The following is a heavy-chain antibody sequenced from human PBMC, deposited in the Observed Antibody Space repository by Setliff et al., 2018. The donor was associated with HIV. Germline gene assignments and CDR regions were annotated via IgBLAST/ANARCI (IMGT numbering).Heavy chain of an antibody. CDR2: IYYTGIP. CDR1: GGSMNSHY. CDR3: ARVARVHPFDP. J-gene: IGHJ5*02. V-gene: IGHV4-59*11. Sequence: SETLSLTCSVFGGSMNSHYWSWIRQPPGKGLEWIGLIYYTGIPTYNTSLKGRVTMSVDRSKNQFSLRLTSVTAADTAMYYCARVARVHPFDPWGQGTLVTVS.